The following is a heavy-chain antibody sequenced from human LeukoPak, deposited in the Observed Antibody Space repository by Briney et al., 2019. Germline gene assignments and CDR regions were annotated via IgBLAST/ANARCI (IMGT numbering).Heavy chain of an antibody. CDR3: ARVSVAAADD. J-gene: IGHJ4*02. V-gene: IGHV4-39*07. Sequence: SETLSLTCTVSGGSISSSSYYWGWIRQPPGKGLEWIGSIYYSGSTYYNPSLKSRVTISVDTSKNQFSLKLSSVTAADTAVYYCARVSVAAADDWGQGTLVTVSS. CDR2: IYYSGST. D-gene: IGHD6-13*01. CDR1: GGSISSSSYY.